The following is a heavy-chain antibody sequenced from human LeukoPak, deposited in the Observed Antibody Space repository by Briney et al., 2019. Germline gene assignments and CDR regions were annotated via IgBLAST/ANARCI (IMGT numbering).Heavy chain of an antibody. CDR2: ISGTGGST. D-gene: IGHD7-27*01. CDR3: AKASELGRGYFRY. J-gene: IGHJ4*02. V-gene: IGHV3-23*01. Sequence: SGGSLRLSCEASGFTFSSYAMSWVRQAPGKGLEWVSVISGTGGSTCYADSVKGRFTISRDNSQNTLYLQMNSLRAEDTAVYYCAKASELGRGYFRYWGQGTLVTVSS. CDR1: GFTFSSYA.